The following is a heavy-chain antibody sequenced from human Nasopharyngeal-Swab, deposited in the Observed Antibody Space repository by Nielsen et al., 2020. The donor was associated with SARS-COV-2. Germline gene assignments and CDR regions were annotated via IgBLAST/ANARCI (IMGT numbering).Heavy chain of an antibody. CDR2: ISYDGSNK. Sequence: GESLKISCAASGFTFSSYAMHWVRQAPGKGLEWVAVISYDGSNKYYADFVKGRFTISRDNSKNTLYLQMNSLRAEDTAVYYCARELLDGMDVWGQGTTVTVSS. CDR1: GFTFSSYA. V-gene: IGHV3-30*04. CDR3: ARELLDGMDV. J-gene: IGHJ6*02. D-gene: IGHD2-15*01.